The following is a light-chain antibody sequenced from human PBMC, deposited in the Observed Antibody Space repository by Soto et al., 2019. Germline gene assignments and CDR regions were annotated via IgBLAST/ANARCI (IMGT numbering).Light chain of an antibody. CDR1: QALSNY. CDR3: QQLSRFPLT. J-gene: IGKJ4*01. Sequence: DIELTQSPSVLSASVGDTVTITCRASQALSNYLAWYQQKPWKAPDLLIYSASTLQGGVPSSLSGSGFETEFSLTIRAVQPEDFATYYCQQLSRFPLTFGGGTKVDIK. V-gene: IGKV1-9*01. CDR2: SAS.